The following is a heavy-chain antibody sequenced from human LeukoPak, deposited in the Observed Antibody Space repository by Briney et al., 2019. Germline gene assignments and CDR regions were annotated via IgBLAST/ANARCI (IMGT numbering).Heavy chain of an antibody. V-gene: IGHV1-2*02. Sequence: ASVKVSCKASGYTFTGYYMHWVRQAPGQGLEWMGWINPNSGGTNYAQKFQGRVTMTRDTSISTAYMELSRLRSDDTAVYDCARVPDTAMVKFDYWGQGTLVTVSS. D-gene: IGHD5-18*01. CDR2: INPNSGGT. J-gene: IGHJ4*02. CDR1: GYTFTGYY. CDR3: ARVPDTAMVKFDY.